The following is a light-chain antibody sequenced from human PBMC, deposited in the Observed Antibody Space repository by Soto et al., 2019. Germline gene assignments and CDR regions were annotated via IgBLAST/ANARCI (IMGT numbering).Light chain of an antibody. CDR3: QQYVTSSPRT. J-gene: IGKJ1*01. V-gene: IGKV3-20*01. Sequence: ENVLTQSPGTLSLSPGERATLSCRASHTISSSYLAWYQQKPGQAPRLLMYGISRRATGTPDRFSGSGSGTDFTLTITRLEPEDFAVYYCQQYVTSSPRTFGQGTKVDIK. CDR1: HTISSSY. CDR2: GIS.